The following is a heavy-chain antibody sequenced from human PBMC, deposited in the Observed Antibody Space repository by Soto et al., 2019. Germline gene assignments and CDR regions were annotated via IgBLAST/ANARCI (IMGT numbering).Heavy chain of an antibody. CDR3: ARGRYGDY. CDR1: GYTFTSYG. Sequence: QVHLVQSGAEVKKPGASVKVSCKASGYTFTSYGITWVRQAPGQGLEWMGWISAHNGNTDYAQKPHGRVIVTRDTSTSTAYMELRSLRSDDTAVYYCARGRYGDYWGQGALVTVSS. CDR2: ISAHNGNT. J-gene: IGHJ4*02. V-gene: IGHV1-18*01. D-gene: IGHD1-1*01.